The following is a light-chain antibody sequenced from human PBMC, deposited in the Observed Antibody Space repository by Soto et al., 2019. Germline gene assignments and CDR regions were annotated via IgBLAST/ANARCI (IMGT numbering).Light chain of an antibody. CDR1: QTLLHSNGYTY. CDR3: MQGLRPMYT. V-gene: IGKV2-28*01. CDR2: LGS. Sequence: IALTQSPLSLSVTPGEPASISCRSSQTLLHSNGYTYLNWYLQKPEQSPQLLIYLGSNRASGVPDRFSGSGSGTDFTLKINRVQAEDVGVFYCMQGLRPMYTFGQGTKLEIK. J-gene: IGKJ2*01.